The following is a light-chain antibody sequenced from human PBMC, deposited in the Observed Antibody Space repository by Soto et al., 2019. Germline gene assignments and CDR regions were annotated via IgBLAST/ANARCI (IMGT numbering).Light chain of an antibody. CDR2: AAS. CDR3: QQSYSSPPT. J-gene: IGKJ1*01. CDR1: QSISNH. V-gene: IGKV1-39*01. Sequence: DIQMTQSPSSVSASVEDRVIITCRASQSISNHLNWYQQKPGKAPKLLIFAASSLQSGVPSRFSGSRSGPDFTLTISSLQPEDFATYYCQQSYSSPPTFGQGTKVDIK.